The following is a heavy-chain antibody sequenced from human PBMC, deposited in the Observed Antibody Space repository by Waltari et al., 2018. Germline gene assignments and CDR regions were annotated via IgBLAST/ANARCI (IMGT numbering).Heavy chain of an antibody. J-gene: IGHJ4*02. CDR3: AKGSGGGNLDFDY. CDR1: GFTFRSYA. CDR2: IMTRGGSP. V-gene: IGHV3-23*04. D-gene: IGHD2-21*02. Sequence: EVQLVESGGGLVQSGGSLRLSCAAFGFTFRSYAMSWVRQAPGKGQELVSAIMTRGGSPYNGDSVKCRFTISRDNSKNTLYLQMNSLRAEDTAVYYCAKGSGGGNLDFDYWGQGTLVTVSS.